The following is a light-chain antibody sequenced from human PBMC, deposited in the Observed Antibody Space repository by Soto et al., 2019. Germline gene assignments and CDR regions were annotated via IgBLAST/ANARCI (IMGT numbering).Light chain of an antibody. V-gene: IGKV3-11*01. CDR1: QSVSSY. CDR3: QQRSNWALT. Sequence: EMVVTQSPATLSVSPGERATLSCRASQSVSSYLAWYQQKLGQAPRLLIYDASNRATGIPARFSGSGSGTDFTLTINSLEPEDFAVYYCQQRSNWALTFGGGTKVDIK. CDR2: DAS. J-gene: IGKJ4*01.